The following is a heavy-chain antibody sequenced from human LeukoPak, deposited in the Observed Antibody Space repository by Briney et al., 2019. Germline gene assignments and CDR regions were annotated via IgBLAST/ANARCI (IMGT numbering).Heavy chain of an antibody. V-gene: IGHV3-74*01. CDR1: GXTVSSYW. CDR3: ARGLPGYSYGPLAD. D-gene: IGHD5-18*01. Sequence: GGSLRLSCAASGXTVSSYWMHWVRQALGKGLVWVSRINSDGSSTSYADSVKGRFTISRDNAKNTLYLQMSSLRDEDTAVYYCARGLPGYSYGPLADWGQGILVTVSS. J-gene: IGHJ4*02. CDR2: INSDGSST.